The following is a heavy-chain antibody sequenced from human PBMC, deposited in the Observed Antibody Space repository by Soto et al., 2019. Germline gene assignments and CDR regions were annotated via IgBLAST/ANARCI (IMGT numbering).Heavy chain of an antibody. CDR2: ISYDGSNK. CDR3: AKAVTTFWFDP. CDR1: GFTFSSYG. Sequence: GGSLRLSCAASGFTFSSYGMHWVRQAPGKGLEWVAVISYDGSNKYYADSVKGRFNISRDNSKNTLYLQMNSLRAEDTAVYYCAKAVTTFWFDPWGQGTLVTVSS. D-gene: IGHD4-4*01. V-gene: IGHV3-30*18. J-gene: IGHJ5*02.